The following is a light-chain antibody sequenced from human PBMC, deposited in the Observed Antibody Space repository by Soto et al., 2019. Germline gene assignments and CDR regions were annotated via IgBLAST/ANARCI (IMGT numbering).Light chain of an antibody. Sequence: QSVLTQPPSASGTPGQRVTFSCSGSSSKIGGNPVNWYQHLPGAAPKLLIYDNNRRPSGVPDRFSGSKSGTSASLAISGLQSEDEADYYCAAWDDGLNGPYVFGTGTKVTVL. J-gene: IGLJ1*01. CDR2: DNN. CDR1: SSKIGGNP. V-gene: IGLV1-44*01. CDR3: AAWDDGLNGPYV.